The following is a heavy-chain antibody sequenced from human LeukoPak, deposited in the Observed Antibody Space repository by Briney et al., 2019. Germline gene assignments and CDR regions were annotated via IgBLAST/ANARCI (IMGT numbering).Heavy chain of an antibody. Sequence: SVKVSCKASGGTFSSYAISWVRQAPGQGLEWMGRIIPIFGTANYAQKFQGRVTITTDGSTSTAYMELSSLRSEDTAVYYCASGITMVRGSRYYYYYMDVWGKGTTVTVSS. D-gene: IGHD3-10*01. CDR3: ASGITMVRGSRYYYYYMDV. CDR2: IIPIFGTA. J-gene: IGHJ6*03. CDR1: GGTFSSYA. V-gene: IGHV1-69*05.